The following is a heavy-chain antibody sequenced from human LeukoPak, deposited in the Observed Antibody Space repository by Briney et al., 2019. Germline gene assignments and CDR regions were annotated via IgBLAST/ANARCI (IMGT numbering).Heavy chain of an antibody. V-gene: IGHV3-7*03. Sequence: GGSLRLSCAASGFTFSSFWMTWFRKAPGKGLEGGANIKQNGSEKYYGDSVKGRFTISRDNAKNSLYLQMNSLRAEDTAVYYCARATMVRAKTGLFDYWGQGTLVTVSS. D-gene: IGHD3-10*01. CDR2: IKQNGSEK. CDR3: ARATMVRAKTGLFDY. J-gene: IGHJ4*02. CDR1: GFTFSSFW.